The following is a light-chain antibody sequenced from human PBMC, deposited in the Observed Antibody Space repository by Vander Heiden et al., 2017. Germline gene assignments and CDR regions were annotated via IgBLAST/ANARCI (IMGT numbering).Light chain of an antibody. CDR2: WAS. Sequence: IVMTQSPDSLAVSLGERATINCKSSQSVLYSSNNKNYLAWYQQKPGQPPKLLIYWASTRESGVPDRFSGSGSGTDFTLTISSLQAEDVAVYYCQQYDSTSLTFGGGTKVEIK. J-gene: IGKJ4*01. CDR3: QQYDSTSLT. V-gene: IGKV4-1*01. CDR1: QSVLYSSNNKNY.